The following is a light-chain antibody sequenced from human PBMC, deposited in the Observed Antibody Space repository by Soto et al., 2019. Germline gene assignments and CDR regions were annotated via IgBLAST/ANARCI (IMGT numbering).Light chain of an antibody. CDR2: WAS. Sequence: DIVMTQSPDSLAVSLGERATINCKSSQSVLYSSNNKNYLAWYQQKPGQPPKLLIYWASTRESGLPDRFSGSGSGTDFTLTISSLQAEDVAVYYCQQYCSTPPTFGPGTKVDIK. V-gene: IGKV4-1*01. CDR3: QQYCSTPPT. J-gene: IGKJ3*01. CDR1: QSVLYSSNNKNY.